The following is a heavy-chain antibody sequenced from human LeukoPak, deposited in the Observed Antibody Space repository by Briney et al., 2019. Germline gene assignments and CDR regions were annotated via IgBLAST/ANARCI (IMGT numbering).Heavy chain of an antibody. CDR3: ARVGSGWYDFDY. D-gene: IGHD6-19*01. J-gene: IGHJ4*02. CDR2: VSGGGNSA. V-gene: IGHV3-23*01. CDR1: GITFSSYA. Sequence: PGGSLRLSCAASGITFSSYAMSWVRPAPGKGLEWVSGVSGGGNSAYYAGSGKGRFTISRDNSKHTLSLQMNSLRAEDTAVYYCARVGSGWYDFDYWGQGTLVTVSS.